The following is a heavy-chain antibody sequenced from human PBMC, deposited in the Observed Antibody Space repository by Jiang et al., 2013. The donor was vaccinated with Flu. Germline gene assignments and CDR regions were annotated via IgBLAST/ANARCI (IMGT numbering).Heavy chain of an antibody. CDR2: ISGSGDTT. CDR1: GFTFSSCA. CDR3: AKERERKGLFDY. V-gene: IGHV3-23*01. J-gene: IGHJ4*02. D-gene: IGHD1-1*01. Sequence: QLLESGGGLVQPGGSLRLSCAASGFTFSSCAMSWVRQTPGKGLEWVSVISGSGDTTYYAGSVKGRFTISRDNSKNMLYLQMNSLRAEDTAVYYCAKERERKGLFDYWGQGTLVTVSS.